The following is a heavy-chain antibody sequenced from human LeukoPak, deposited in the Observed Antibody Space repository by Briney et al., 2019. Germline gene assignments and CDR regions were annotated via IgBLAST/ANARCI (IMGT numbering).Heavy chain of an antibody. D-gene: IGHD2-2*01. CDR3: ADCVVPAAMRSYYYYGMDV. CDR2: VSGSGGST. V-gene: IGHV3-23*01. J-gene: IGHJ6*04. Sequence: GGSLRLSCAASGFTFSSYAMSWVRQARGKGLEWVSAVSGSGGSTYYADSVKGRFTISRDNSKNTLYLQMNSLRAEDTAVYYCADCVVPAAMRSYYYYGMDVWGKGTTVTVSS. CDR1: GFTFSSYA.